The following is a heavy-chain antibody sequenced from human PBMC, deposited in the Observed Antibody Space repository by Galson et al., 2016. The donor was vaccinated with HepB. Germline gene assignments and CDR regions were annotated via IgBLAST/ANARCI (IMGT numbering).Heavy chain of an antibody. CDR2: IDRYGSST. CDR1: GFSFSNSW. CDR3: ARDGDAYNFDY. J-gene: IGHJ4*02. Sequence: SLRLSCAASGFSFSNSWMHWVRQAPGKGLVWVSRIDRYGSSTGYADSVKGRFTISRDNAKNTLFLHMNSLRVEDTAVYYCARDGDAYNFDYWGQGTLVTVSS. V-gene: IGHV3-74*01. D-gene: IGHD5-24*01.